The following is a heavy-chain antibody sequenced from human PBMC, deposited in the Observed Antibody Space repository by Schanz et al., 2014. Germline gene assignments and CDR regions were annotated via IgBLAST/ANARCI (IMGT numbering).Heavy chain of an antibody. CDR1: GGTFTSYA. CDR3: ATIGVNDYWRFGLDL. D-gene: IGHD3-16*01. J-gene: IGHJ6*02. V-gene: IGHV1-69*04. CDR2: IIPIVDIT. Sequence: QVQLVQSGAEVRKPGSSVRVSCKASGGTFTSYAFSWVRQAPGQGLEWMGRIIPIVDITNYAQKFLGRVTITADKSTSTAYMELKSLRSADTAVYSCATIGVNDYWRFGLDLWGQGTTVTVSS.